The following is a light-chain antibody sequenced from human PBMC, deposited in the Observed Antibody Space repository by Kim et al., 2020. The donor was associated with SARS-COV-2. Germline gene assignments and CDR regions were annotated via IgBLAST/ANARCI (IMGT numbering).Light chain of an antibody. CDR3: SSYTSSSTWV. J-gene: IGLJ3*02. Sequence: GQPITISFPGTSSDVGGYNYVSWYLQHPGKAPKLMIYDVSTRPSGVSNRFSGSKSGNTASLTISGLQAEDEADYYCSSYTSSSTWVFGGGSQLTVL. CDR2: DVS. CDR1: SSDVGGYNY. V-gene: IGLV2-14*03.